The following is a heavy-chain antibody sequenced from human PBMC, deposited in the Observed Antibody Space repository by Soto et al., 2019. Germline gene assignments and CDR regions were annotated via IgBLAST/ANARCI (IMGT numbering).Heavy chain of an antibody. V-gene: IGHV4-4*02. CDR1: GGSISSSNL. J-gene: IGHJ5*02. Sequence: SETLSLTCAVSGGSISSSNLWSWVRQPPGKGLEWIGEIYHSGSTNYNPSLKGRVTISVDKSKNQFSLKLSSVTAADTAVYYCARVWTTVTNWFDPWGQGTLVAVSS. D-gene: IGHD4-17*01. CDR3: ARVWTTVTNWFDP. CDR2: IYHSGST.